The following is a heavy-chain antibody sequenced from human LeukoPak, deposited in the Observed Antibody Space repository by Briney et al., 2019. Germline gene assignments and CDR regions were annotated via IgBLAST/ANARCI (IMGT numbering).Heavy chain of an antibody. J-gene: IGHJ4*02. Sequence: SETLSLSCTVSGGSISSYYWSWIRQPAGKGLEWIGRIYTSGSTNYNTSLKSRVTMSVDTSKNQFSLKLSSVTAADAAVYYCARGGSSWSPFDYWGQGTLVTVSS. CDR1: GGSISSYY. CDR2: IYTSGST. D-gene: IGHD6-13*01. V-gene: IGHV4-4*07. CDR3: ARGGSSWSPFDY.